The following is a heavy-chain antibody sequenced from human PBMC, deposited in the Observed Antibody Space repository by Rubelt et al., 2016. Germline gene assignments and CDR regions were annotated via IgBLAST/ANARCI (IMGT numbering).Heavy chain of an antibody. J-gene: IGHJ4*02. Sequence: QLQLQESGPGLVKPSETLSLTCTVSGGSIGSRADYWWGWIRQPPGKGLEWIGNIYYNGNTYYSPSLKSRVTVSADTSKNQFSLQLSSVTAADTAIYYCARHGGYKPFDYWGQGALVTVSS. D-gene: IGHD5-18*01. V-gene: IGHV4-39*01. CDR3: ARHGGYKPFDY. CDR1: GGSIGSRADY. CDR2: IYYNGNT.